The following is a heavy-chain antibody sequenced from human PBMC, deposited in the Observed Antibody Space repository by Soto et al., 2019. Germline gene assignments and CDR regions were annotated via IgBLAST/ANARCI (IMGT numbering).Heavy chain of an antibody. CDR2: IYWDDDK. D-gene: IGHD2-2*01. Sequence: QITLKESGPTLVKPTQTLTLTCTFSGFSLSTSGVGVGWIRQPPGKALEWLALIYWDDDKRYSPSLKSRLTITXGTFKXXVVLTMTNMDPVDTATYYCAHSTGYCSSTSCIFDYWGQGTLVTVSS. J-gene: IGHJ4*02. CDR3: AHSTGYCSSTSCIFDY. CDR1: GFSLSTSGVG. V-gene: IGHV2-5*02.